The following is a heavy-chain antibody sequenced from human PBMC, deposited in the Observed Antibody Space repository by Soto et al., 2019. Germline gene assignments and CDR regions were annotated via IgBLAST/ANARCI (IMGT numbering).Heavy chain of an antibody. J-gene: IGHJ4*02. D-gene: IGHD3-22*01. CDR2: ISGYNGNT. CDR3: ARDYYYDNTGPLDF. Sequence: VASVKVSCKASGYTFSSNGISWVRQAPGQGLEWMGWISGYNGNTHYAQKFQGRVTMTTDTSTSTVYMELRSLASDDTALYYCARDYYYDNTGPLDFWGQGTLVTVSS. V-gene: IGHV1-18*01. CDR1: GYTFSSNG.